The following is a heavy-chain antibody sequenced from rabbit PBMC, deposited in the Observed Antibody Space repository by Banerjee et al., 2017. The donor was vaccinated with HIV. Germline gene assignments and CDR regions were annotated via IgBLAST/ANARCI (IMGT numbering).Heavy chain of an antibody. CDR2: IYAGTSDTT. D-gene: IGHD6-1*01. CDR3: ARGAARYGVFNL. V-gene: IGHV1S40*01. CDR1: GFSFSSDDW. Sequence: QSLEESGGDLVKPGASLTLTCKASGFSFSSDDWICWVRQAPGKGLEWIACIYAGTSDTTVYASWAKGRFTISKTSSTTVTLKMTSLTAADTATYFCARGAARYGVFNLWGQGTLVTVS. J-gene: IGHJ4*01.